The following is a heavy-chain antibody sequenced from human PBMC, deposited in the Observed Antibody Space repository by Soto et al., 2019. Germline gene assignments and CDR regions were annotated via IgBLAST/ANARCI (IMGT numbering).Heavy chain of an antibody. CDR3: ARGYYSNRGYGYGAFEI. CDR2: IYYSGST. J-gene: IGHJ3*02. V-gene: IGHV4-59*01. CDR1: GGSISSYY. Sequence: SETLSLTCTVSGGSISSYYWSCIRQPPGNRLEWIGYIYYSGSTNYNPSLKSRVTISVDTSKNQFSQRLSSVTAADTAVYYCARGYYSNRGYGYGAFEIWGPGTMGTGSS. D-gene: IGHD3-22*01.